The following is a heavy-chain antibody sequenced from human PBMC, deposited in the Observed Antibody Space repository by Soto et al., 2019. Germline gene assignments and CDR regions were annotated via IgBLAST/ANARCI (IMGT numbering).Heavy chain of an antibody. CDR1: GGSISSSS. CDR3: AKDQTTVVPQDYGMDV. Sequence: SETLSLTCTVSGGSISSSSWSWIRQPPGKGLEWIGFINYSGSTYNPSLKSRVTISEDTSMNQFSLRLSSVTAEDTAAYYCAKDQTTVVPQDYGMDVWGQGTTVTVSS. CDR2: INYSGST. J-gene: IGHJ6*02. D-gene: IGHD4-17*01. V-gene: IGHV4-59*01.